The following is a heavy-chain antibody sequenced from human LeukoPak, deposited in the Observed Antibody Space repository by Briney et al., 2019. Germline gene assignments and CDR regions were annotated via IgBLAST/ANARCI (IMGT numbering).Heavy chain of an antibody. CDR1: GFTVSSNC. J-gene: IGHJ4*02. CDR3: ARDGVATGIYFDH. Sequence: GGSLRLSCAASGFTVSSNCMSWVRQAPGKGLEWVANINQDGSEEYYVDSVKGRFTISRDNAKNSLYLQMNSLRAEDTAVYFCARDGVATGIYFDHWGQGTLVTVSS. V-gene: IGHV3-7*04. CDR2: INQDGSEE. D-gene: IGHD2/OR15-2a*01.